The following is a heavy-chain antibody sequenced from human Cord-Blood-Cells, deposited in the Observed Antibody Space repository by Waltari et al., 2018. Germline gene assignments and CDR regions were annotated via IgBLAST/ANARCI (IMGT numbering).Heavy chain of an antibody. CDR2: IIPILGIA. Sequence: QVQLVQSGAEVKKPGSSVKVSCTASGGTFSSYALSWVRQAPGQGLEWMGRIIPILGIANYAKKFQGRVTITADKSTSTAYMELSSLRSEDTAVYYCARDSVVVPAARDYYYYMDVWGKGTTVTVSS. V-gene: IGHV1-69*09. D-gene: IGHD2-2*01. CDR1: GGTFSSYA. J-gene: IGHJ6*03. CDR3: ARDSVVVPAARDYYYYMDV.